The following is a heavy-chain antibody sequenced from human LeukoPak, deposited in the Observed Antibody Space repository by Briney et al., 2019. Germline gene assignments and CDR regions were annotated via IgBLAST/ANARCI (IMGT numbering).Heavy chain of an antibody. CDR1: GFTFSTYA. Sequence: PGGSLRLSCAASGFTFSTYAMTWVRQAPGKGLEWVSSITSSGGGTYYADSVRGRFTISRDNSKNTLYLQMKSLRVEDTATYYCARAPLGMGFDSWGQGTLVTVSS. D-gene: IGHD3-3*01. CDR2: ITSSGGGT. CDR3: ARAPLGMGFDS. J-gene: IGHJ5*01. V-gene: IGHV3-23*01.